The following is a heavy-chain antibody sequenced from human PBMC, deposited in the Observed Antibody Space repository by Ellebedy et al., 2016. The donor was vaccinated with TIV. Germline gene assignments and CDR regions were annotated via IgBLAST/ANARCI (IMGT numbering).Heavy chain of an antibody. V-gene: IGHV1-8*01. J-gene: IGHJ3*02. D-gene: IGHD6-13*01. CDR2: MNPNSGNT. CDR3: ARVRQQLVLDAFDI. CDR1: GYTFTSYD. Sequence: ASVKVSCXASGYTFTSYDIHWVRQATGQGLEWMGWMNPNSGNTGYAQKFQGRVTMTRNTSISTAYMELSSLRSEDTAVYYCARVRQQLVLDAFDIWGQGTMVTVSS.